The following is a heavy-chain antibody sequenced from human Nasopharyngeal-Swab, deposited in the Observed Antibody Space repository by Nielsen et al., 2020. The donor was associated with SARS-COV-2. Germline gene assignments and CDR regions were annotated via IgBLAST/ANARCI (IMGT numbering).Heavy chain of an antibody. CDR3: AKGTGATYRAIDY. D-gene: IGHD1-26*01. CDR2: ISYDGSNK. J-gene: IGHJ4*02. CDR1: GFTFSSYG. Sequence: GGSLRLSCAASGFTFSSYGMHWVRQAPGKGLEWVAVISYDGSNKYYADSVKGRFTISRDNSKNTLYLQMNSLRAEDTAVYYCAKGTGATYRAIDYWGQGTLVTASS. V-gene: IGHV3-30*18.